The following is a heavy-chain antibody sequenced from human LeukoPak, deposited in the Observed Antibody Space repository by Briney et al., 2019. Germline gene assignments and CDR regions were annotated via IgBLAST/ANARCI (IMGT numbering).Heavy chain of an antibody. CDR1: GYTFTGYY. CDR2: INPNSGGT. Sequence: ASVKVSCKASGYTFTGYYMHWVRQAPGQGLEWMGWINPNSGGTNYAQKFQGRVTMTRDTSISTAYMELSRLRSDDTAVYYCARGLGYSSSTSCYAGETTVNTFDYWGQGTLVTVSS. J-gene: IGHJ4*02. V-gene: IGHV1-2*02. D-gene: IGHD2-2*01. CDR3: ARGLGYSSSTSCYAGETTVNTFDY.